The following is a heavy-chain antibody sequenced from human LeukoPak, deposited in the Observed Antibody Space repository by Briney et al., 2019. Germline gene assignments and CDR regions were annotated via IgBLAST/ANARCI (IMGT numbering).Heavy chain of an antibody. CDR2: TYCRSKWYT. CDR1: GDSLSSNNAA. J-gene: IGHJ4*02. D-gene: IGHD6-19*01. CDR3: ARDQIAVGGPTDY. Sequence: SQTLSLTCALSGDSLSSNNAAWNWIRQSPSRGLEWLGRTYCRSKWYTDYAISVKSRIAINPDTSKNQFSLHLNSVTPEDTAVYYCARDQIAVGGPTDYWGQGTLVTVSS. V-gene: IGHV6-1*01.